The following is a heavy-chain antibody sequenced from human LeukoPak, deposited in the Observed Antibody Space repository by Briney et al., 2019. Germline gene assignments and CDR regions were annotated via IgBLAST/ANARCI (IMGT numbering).Heavy chain of an antibody. Sequence: PSETLSLTCTVSGGSDSSVTYYWSWIRQPPGKGLEWIGYVYYSGTTNYNPSLKSRVTISVDTSKNQFSLKLSSVTAADTAVYYCASRNPQWLAIDYWGQGTLVTVSS. J-gene: IGHJ4*02. CDR2: VYYSGTT. D-gene: IGHD6-19*01. CDR1: GGSDSSVTYY. CDR3: ASRNPQWLAIDY. V-gene: IGHV4-61*01.